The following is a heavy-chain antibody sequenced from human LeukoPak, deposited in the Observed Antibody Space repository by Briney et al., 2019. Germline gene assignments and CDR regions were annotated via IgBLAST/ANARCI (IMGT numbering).Heavy chain of an antibody. V-gene: IGHV3-53*01. CDR3: ARHSSSWSFDP. J-gene: IGHJ5*02. D-gene: IGHD6-13*01. Sequence: AGGSLRLSGAASGFTVSSNYMSWVRQAPGKGLEWVSVIYSGGTTYYADSVKGRFTISRDNSKNTLYLQMNSLRAEDTAVYYCARHSSSWSFDPWGQGTLVTVSS. CDR2: IYSGGTT. CDR1: GFTVSSNY.